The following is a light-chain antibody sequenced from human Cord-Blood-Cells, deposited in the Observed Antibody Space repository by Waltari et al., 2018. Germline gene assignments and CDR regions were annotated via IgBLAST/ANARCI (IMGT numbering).Light chain of an antibody. J-gene: IGLJ2*01. V-gene: IGLV2-8*01. Sequence: QSALTQPPSASGSPGQSVTIPCTGTSSAVGGYNYVPWYQQHPGKAPKLMIYEVSKRPSGVPDRFSGSKSGNTASLTVSGLQAEDEADYYYSSYAGSNNLVFGGGTKLTVL. CDR2: EVS. CDR3: SSYAGSNNLV. CDR1: SSAVGGYNY.